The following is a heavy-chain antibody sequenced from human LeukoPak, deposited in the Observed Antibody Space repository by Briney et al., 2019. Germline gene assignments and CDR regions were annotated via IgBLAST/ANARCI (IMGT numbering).Heavy chain of an antibody. D-gene: IGHD2-15*01. CDR3: ASTPNGVAAIYFDY. J-gene: IGHJ4*02. V-gene: IGHV3-30*03. Sequence: GGSLRLSCAASGFTFSSYGMHWVRQAPGKGLEWVAVISYDGSNKYYADSVRGRFTISRDNAKNTLYLQMNSLRAGDTAVYYCASTPNGVAAIYFDYWGQGTLVTVSS. CDR2: ISYDGSNK. CDR1: GFTFSSYG.